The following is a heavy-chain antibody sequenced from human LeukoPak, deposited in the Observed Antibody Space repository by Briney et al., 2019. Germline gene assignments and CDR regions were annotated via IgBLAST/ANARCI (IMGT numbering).Heavy chain of an antibody. Sequence: GGSLRLSCAASGFTFSSYSMNWVRKAPGKGLEWVSSISSSSSYIYYADSVKGRFTISRDNAKNSLYLQMNSLRAEDTAVYYCARDARIARNDYWGQGTLVTVSS. CDR3: ARDARIARNDY. J-gene: IGHJ4*02. D-gene: IGHD6-13*01. V-gene: IGHV3-21*01. CDR1: GFTFSSYS. CDR2: ISSSSSYI.